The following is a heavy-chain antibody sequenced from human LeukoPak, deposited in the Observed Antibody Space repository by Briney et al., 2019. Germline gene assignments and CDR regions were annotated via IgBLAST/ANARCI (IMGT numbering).Heavy chain of an antibody. D-gene: IGHD6-19*01. J-gene: IGHJ4*02. CDR1: GFTFSSYA. Sequence: GGSLRLSCAASGFTFSSYAMSWVRQAPGKGLEWVSSITVSAGSTYYADSVKGRFTISRDNSKNTLYLQTNTLRAEDTAVYYCAKETPNYSSVDYWGQGTLVTVSS. CDR3: AKETPNYSSVDY. CDR2: ITVSAGST. V-gene: IGHV3-23*01.